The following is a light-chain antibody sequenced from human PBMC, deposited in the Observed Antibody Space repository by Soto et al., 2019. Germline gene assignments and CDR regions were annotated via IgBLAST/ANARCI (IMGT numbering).Light chain of an antibody. V-gene: IGLV2-11*01. CDR2: DVS. CDR3: CSFAGSYTLYV. Sequence: LTQPRSLSGSPGQSVTISCTGTSSDVGGYSYVSWFQQHPGKAPKLMIYDVSKRPSGVPDRFSGSKSGNTASLTISGLQAEDEADYYCCSFAGSYTLYVFGTGTKVTVL. J-gene: IGLJ1*01. CDR1: SSDVGGYSY.